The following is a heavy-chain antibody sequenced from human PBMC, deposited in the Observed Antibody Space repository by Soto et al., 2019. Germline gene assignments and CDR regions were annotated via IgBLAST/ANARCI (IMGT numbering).Heavy chain of an antibody. CDR2: ISGSGGST. CDR1: GFTFSSYA. D-gene: IGHD2-15*01. V-gene: IGHV3-23*01. Sequence: EVQLLESGGGLVQPGGSLRLSCAASGFTFSSYAMSWVRQAPGKGLEWVSAISGSGGSTYYADSVKGRFTISRDNSKNTLDLQMNSLRAEDTAVYYCAKRGGEEFCSGGSCYPFDYWGQGTLVTVSS. CDR3: AKRGGEEFCSGGSCYPFDY. J-gene: IGHJ4*02.